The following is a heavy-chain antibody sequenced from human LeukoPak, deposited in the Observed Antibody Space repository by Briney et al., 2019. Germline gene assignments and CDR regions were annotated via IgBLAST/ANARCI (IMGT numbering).Heavy chain of an antibody. CDR2: IYYSGST. CDR1: GFTFSSYA. V-gene: IGHV4-31*02. D-gene: IGHD6-19*01. CDR3: ARLGSSGWYYYYYGMDV. Sequence: LRLSCAASGFTFSSYAMSWVRQHPGKGLEWIGYIYYSGSTYYNPSLKSRVIISVDTSKNQFSLKLSSVTAADTAVYYCARLGSSGWYYYYYGMDVWGQGTTVTVSS. J-gene: IGHJ6*02.